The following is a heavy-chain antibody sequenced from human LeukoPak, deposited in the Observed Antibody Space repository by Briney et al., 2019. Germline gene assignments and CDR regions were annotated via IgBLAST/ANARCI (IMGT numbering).Heavy chain of an antibody. V-gene: IGHV1-18*01. Sequence: GESLKISCKASGYTFTSYGISWVRQAPGQGLEWMGWISAYNGNTNYAQKLQGRVTMTRDTSISTAYMELSRLRSDDTAVYYCARDLTGSKSQWGQGTLVTVSS. CDR3: ARDLTGSKSQ. J-gene: IGHJ4*02. D-gene: IGHD1-26*01. CDR2: ISAYNGNT. CDR1: GYTFTSYG.